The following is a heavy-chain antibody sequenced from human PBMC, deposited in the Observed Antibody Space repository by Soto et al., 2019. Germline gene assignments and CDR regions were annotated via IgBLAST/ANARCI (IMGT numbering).Heavy chain of an antibody. CDR3: AKDRPHTENYQDLDY. V-gene: IGHV3-23*01. CDR1: GFTFSSFA. D-gene: IGHD2-2*01. J-gene: IGHJ4*02. CDR2: IPPGGGDT. Sequence: EVQLLESGGGLAQPGGSLRLSCAVSGFTFSSFAMTWVRQAPGKGLEWVAAIPPGGGDTYYADSVKGRFTISRDNSKSALYLQMNSPRAEDTAVYFCAKDRPHTENYQDLDYWGQGTLVTVSS.